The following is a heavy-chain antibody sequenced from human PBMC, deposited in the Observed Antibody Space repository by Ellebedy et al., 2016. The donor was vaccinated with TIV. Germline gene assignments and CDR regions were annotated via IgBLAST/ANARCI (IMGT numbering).Heavy chain of an antibody. CDR2: INPSSGGT. V-gene: IGHV1-2*02. D-gene: IGHD4-23*01. J-gene: IGHJ2*01. Sequence: ASVKVSCKASGYTFTAYHIHWVRQAPGQGLEWMGWINPSSGGTNYAQKFQGRVTLTRDTSTSTAYMELSSLRSDDTAVYYCARGPYGGISVWYFDVWGRGTLVTVSS. CDR3: ARGPYGGISVWYFDV. CDR1: GYTFTAYH.